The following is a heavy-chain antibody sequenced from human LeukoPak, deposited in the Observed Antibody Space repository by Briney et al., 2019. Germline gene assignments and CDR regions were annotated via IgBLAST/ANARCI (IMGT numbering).Heavy chain of an antibody. CDR3: ARAVRNYYGSGSYHAFDI. D-gene: IGHD3-10*01. Sequence: GESLKISCKGSGYSFTSYWIGWVRQMPGKGLEWMGIIYPGDSDTRYSPSFQGQVTISADKSISTAYLQWSSLKASDTAMYYCARAVRNYYGSGSYHAFDIWGQGTMVTVSS. CDR1: GYSFTSYW. CDR2: IYPGDSDT. J-gene: IGHJ3*02. V-gene: IGHV5-51*01.